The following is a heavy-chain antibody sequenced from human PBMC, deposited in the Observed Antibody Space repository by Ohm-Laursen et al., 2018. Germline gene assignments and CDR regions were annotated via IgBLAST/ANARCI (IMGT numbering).Heavy chain of an antibody. J-gene: IGHJ4*02. CDR3: ARSHSGTNGGKFDR. D-gene: IGHD1-26*01. CDR1: GFTFDDYA. CDR2: ISWNSGSI. Sequence: RSLRLSCAASGFTFDDYAMHWVRQAPGKGLEWVSGISWNSGSIGYVDSVKGRFTISRDNAKSSLYLQMNSLRAEDTAVYYCARSHSGTNGGKFDRWGQGTLVTVSS. V-gene: IGHV3-9*01.